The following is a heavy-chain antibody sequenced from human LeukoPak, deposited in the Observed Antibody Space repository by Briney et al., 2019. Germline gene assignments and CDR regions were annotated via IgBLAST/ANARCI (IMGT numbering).Heavy chain of an antibody. J-gene: IGHJ4*02. D-gene: IGHD6-19*01. Sequence: ASVKVSCKASGYSFTSYGISWVRQAPGQGLEWMGWISAYNGETDYAQKSQGRVTLTTDTSTSTAYMALRSLRSEDTAVYYCARPSQWLVYALYYWGQGTLVTVSS. CDR1: GYSFTSYG. CDR3: ARPSQWLVYALYY. V-gene: IGHV1-18*01. CDR2: ISAYNGET.